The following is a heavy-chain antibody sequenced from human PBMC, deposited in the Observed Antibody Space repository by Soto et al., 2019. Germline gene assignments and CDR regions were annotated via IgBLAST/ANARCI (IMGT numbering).Heavy chain of an antibody. V-gene: IGHV4-31*03. CDR1: GGSISSGGYY. J-gene: IGHJ3*02. CDR2: IYSSGST. Sequence: SETLSLTCTVSGGSISSGGYYWSWIRQPPGRGLEWIGYIYSSGSTYYNPSLKSRVTISVDTSKNQFSLKLRSETAADTAVYYGARAVGRVYYNDTRAATGDFDIWGQGTMVTVSS. D-gene: IGHD3-22*01. CDR3: ARAVGRVYYNDTRAATGDFDI.